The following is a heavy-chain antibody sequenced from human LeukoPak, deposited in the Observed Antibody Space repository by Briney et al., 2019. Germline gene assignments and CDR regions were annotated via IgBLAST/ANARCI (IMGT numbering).Heavy chain of an antibody. CDR2: MYYSGTT. V-gene: IGHV4-59*01. CDR3: ARVLLAGTTDY. CDR1: GGSISSNY. J-gene: IGHJ4*02. D-gene: IGHD1-7*01. Sequence: PSETLPLTCTVSGGSISSNYWSWLRQPPGKGLEWIGYMYYSGTTKYNPSLKSRVTMSVDTSKNQFSLKLTSVTAADTAVYYCARVLLAGTTDYWGQGTLVTVSS.